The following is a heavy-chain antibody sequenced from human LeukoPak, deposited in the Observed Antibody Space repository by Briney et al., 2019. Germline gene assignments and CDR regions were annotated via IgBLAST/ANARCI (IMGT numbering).Heavy chain of an antibody. CDR1: GFTVSSNY. D-gene: IGHD3-10*01. CDR3: ARGKGPDYFDY. V-gene: IGHV3-66*01. CDR2: IYSGGST. J-gene: IGHJ4*02. Sequence: GGSLRLSCAASGFTVSSNYMSWVRQAPGKGLEWVSVIYSGGSTYYADSMKGRFTISRDNSKNTLYLQMNSLRAEDTAVYYCARGKGPDYFDYWGQGTLVTVSS.